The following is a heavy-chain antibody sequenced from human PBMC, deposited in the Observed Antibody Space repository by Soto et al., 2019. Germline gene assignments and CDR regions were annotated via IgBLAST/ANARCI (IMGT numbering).Heavy chain of an antibody. CDR1: GFTFSSYG. D-gene: IGHD5-18*01. CDR3: AKDLNTAMVEGVFDY. V-gene: IGHV3-30*18. J-gene: IGHJ4*02. Sequence: GGSLRLSCAASGFTFSSYGMHWVRQAPGKGLEWVAVISYDGSNKYYADSVKGRFTISRDNSKNTLYLQMNSLRAEDTAVYYCAKDLNTAMVEGVFDYWGQGT. CDR2: ISYDGSNK.